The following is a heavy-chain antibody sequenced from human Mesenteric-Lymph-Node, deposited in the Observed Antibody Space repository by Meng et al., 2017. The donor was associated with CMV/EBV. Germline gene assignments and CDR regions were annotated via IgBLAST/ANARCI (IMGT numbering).Heavy chain of an antibody. CDR2: IKQDGSVK. CDR3: ARDLGSGYYYYYGMDV. V-gene: IGHV3-7*01. CDR1: GFTFSSYW. D-gene: IGHD3-3*01. Sequence: GGSLRLSFAASGFTFSSYWMSWVRQAPGKGLEWVANIKQDGSVKYYVDSVKGRFTISRDNAKNSLYLQMNSLRAEDTAVYYCARDLGSGYYYYYGMDVWGQGTTVTVSS. J-gene: IGHJ6*02.